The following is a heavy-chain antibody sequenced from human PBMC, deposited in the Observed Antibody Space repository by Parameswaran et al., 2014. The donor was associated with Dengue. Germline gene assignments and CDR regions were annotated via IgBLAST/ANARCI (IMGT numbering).Heavy chain of an antibody. CDR2: INHSGST. V-gene: IGHV4-34*01. J-gene: IGHJ6*02. D-gene: IGHD2-2*01. Sequence: VRQAPGKGLEWIGEINHSGSTNYTPSLKSRVTISVDTSKNQFSLKLSSVTAADTAVYYCARARGPDIVLVPAYYGMDVWGQGTTVTVSS. CDR3: ARARGPDIVLVPAYYGMDV.